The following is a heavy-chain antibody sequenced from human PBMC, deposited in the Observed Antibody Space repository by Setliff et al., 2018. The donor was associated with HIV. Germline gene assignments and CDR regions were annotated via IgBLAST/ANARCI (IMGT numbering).Heavy chain of an antibody. CDR2: LFHTGSS. Sequence: SETLSLTCTVSGDSLAGSRYSWGWVRQSPGQGLERLGNLFHTGSSYFNPSLKSRLTMSVDTSNNQFSLSLISMTAADSAVYYCARLGDNSDWRSNYFFYYMDVWGKGTTVTVSS. CDR3: ARLGDNSDWRSNYFFYYMDV. D-gene: IGHD3-22*01. V-gene: IGHV4-39*01. CDR1: GDSLAGSRYS. J-gene: IGHJ6*03.